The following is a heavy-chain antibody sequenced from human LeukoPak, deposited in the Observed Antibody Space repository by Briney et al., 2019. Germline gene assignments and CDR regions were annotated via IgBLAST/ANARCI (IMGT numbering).Heavy chain of an antibody. CDR3: VRGPYGSGISNWFDP. CDR2: IYYSGST. J-gene: IGHJ5*02. D-gene: IGHD3-10*01. CDR1: DDSITMYY. Sequence: PSETMSLTCSVSDDSITMYYWTWIRQPPGKGLEWIGSIYYSGSTYYNPSLKSRVTILVDTSKNQFSLRLTSVSAADTAVYYCVRGPYGSGISNWFDPWGQGTQVIVSS. V-gene: IGHV4-59*01.